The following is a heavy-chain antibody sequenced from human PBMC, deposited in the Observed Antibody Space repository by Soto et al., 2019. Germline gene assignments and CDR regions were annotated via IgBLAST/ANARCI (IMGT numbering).Heavy chain of an antibody. V-gene: IGHV1-69*13. Sequence: SVKVSCKASGGTFGSQGIAWVRQAPGQGLEWMGGFIAMLGTPTYAKKVQGRATISADESLTSSYLELRSLRSEDTGVYFCASGAMANFDYWGQGTVVTVSS. J-gene: IGHJ4*02. D-gene: IGHD5-18*01. CDR2: FIAMLGTP. CDR1: GGTFGSQG. CDR3: ASGAMANFDY.